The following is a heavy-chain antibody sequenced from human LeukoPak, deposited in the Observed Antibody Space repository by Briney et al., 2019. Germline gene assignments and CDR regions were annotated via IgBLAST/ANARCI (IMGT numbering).Heavy chain of an antibody. V-gene: IGHV3-66*01. J-gene: IGHJ4*02. CDR2: IYSGGST. CDR1: GFTVSSNY. D-gene: IGHD3-9*01. CDR3: ARDYDILTGYLFDY. Sequence: GGSLRLSCAASGFTVSSNYMSWVRQAPGKGLEWVSVIYSGGSTYYADSVKGRFTISRDNSKNTLYLQMNSLRAEDTAVYYYARDYDILTGYLFDYWGQGTLVTVSS.